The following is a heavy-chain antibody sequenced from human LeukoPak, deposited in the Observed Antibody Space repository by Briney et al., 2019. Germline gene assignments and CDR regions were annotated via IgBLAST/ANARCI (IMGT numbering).Heavy chain of an antibody. CDR1: GFTFSASA. CDR3: ARLIIYDGRDY. V-gene: IGHV3-21*01. D-gene: IGHD3-3*01. CDR2: ITTSGSDI. J-gene: IGHJ4*02. Sequence: GGSLRLSCAASGFTFSASAMNWVRQAPGRGLEWVSFITTSGSDIDYADSVKGRFTISRDNANNTLFLQMNSLRVEDTAVYYCARLIIYDGRDYWGQGTLVTVSS.